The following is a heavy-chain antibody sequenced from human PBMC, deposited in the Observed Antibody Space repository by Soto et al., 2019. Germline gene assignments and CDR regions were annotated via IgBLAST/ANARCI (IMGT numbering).Heavy chain of an antibody. CDR3: ARAGYCTNGVCYKAELFDY. Sequence: QVQLVESGGGVVQPGRSLRLSCAASGFTFSSYAMHWVRQAPGKGLEWVAVISYDGSNKYYADSVKGRFTISRDNSKNPLYLQMNSLRAEDTAVYYCARAGYCTNGVCYKAELFDYWGQGTLVTVSS. CDR1: GFTFSSYA. V-gene: IGHV3-30-3*01. CDR2: ISYDGSNK. D-gene: IGHD2-8*01. J-gene: IGHJ4*02.